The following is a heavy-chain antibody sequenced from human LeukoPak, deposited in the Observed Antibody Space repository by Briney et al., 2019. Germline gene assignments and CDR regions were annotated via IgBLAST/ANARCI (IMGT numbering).Heavy chain of an antibody. Sequence: GRSLRLSCVASGFTFTSYAMHWVRQAPGKGLEWVTVMSYDGSIKYYADSVKGRFTISRGISKNTLYLQMNSLRAEDTAVYYCARKPDAFDLWGQGTMVTVSS. V-gene: IGHV3-30-3*01. CDR3: ARKPDAFDL. CDR1: GFTFTSYA. J-gene: IGHJ3*01. CDR2: MSYDGSIK.